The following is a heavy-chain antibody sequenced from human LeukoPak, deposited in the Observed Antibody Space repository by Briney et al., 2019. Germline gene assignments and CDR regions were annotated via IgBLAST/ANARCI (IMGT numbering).Heavy chain of an antibody. Sequence: AGGSLRLSCAASGFTVSSNYMSWVRQAPGKGLEWVSVIYSGGSTYYADSVKGRLTISRDNSKNTLYLQMNSLRAEDAAVYYCAISWGSCSGGSCYPGPPGAFDIWGQGTMVTVSS. D-gene: IGHD2-15*01. CDR2: IYSGGST. CDR1: GFTVSSNY. CDR3: AISWGSCSGGSCYPGPPGAFDI. V-gene: IGHV3-66*01. J-gene: IGHJ3*02.